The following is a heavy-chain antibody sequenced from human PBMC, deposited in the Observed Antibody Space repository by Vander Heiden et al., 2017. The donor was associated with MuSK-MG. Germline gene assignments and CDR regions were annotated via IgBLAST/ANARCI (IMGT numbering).Heavy chain of an antibody. V-gene: IGHV3-15*01. D-gene: IGHD6-19*01. CDR2: IKSKTDGGTT. CDR3: TTDDHLSSSGWYTGDYFDY. J-gene: IGHJ4*02. CDR1: GFAFSTAW. Sequence: EVQLVASGGGLVKPGGSLRLSCAASGFAFSTAWITWVRQAPGKGLEWVGRIKSKTDGGTTDYAAPVKGRFTISRDDSKNTLYLQMNSLKTEDTAVYYCTTDDHLSSSGWYTGDYFDYWGQGTLVTVSS.